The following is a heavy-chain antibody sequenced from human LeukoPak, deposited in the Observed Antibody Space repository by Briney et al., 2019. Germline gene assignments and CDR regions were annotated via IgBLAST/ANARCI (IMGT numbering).Heavy chain of an antibody. Sequence: APETLSLTCTVSGVSVSSGSYYWSWIRQPPGKGLEWIGYIYYSGSTNYNPSLKSRVTISVDTSKNQFSLKLSSVTAADTAVYYCARARVRWFDPWGQGTLVTVSS. J-gene: IGHJ5*02. CDR2: IYYSGST. CDR3: ARARVRWFDP. CDR1: GVSVSSGSYY. D-gene: IGHD1-1*01. V-gene: IGHV4-61*01.